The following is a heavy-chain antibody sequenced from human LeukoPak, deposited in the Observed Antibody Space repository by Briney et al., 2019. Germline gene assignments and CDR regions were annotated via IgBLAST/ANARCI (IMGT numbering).Heavy chain of an antibody. V-gene: IGHV1-69*13. J-gene: IGHJ4*02. CDR2: IIPIFGTA. CDR1: GGTFSSYA. CDR3: ATEIYDSSGYYFGY. Sequence: GASVKVSCKASGGTFSSYAISWVRQAPGQGLEWMGGIIPIFGTANYAQKFQGRVTITADESTSTAYMELSSLRSEDTAMYYCATEIYDSSGYYFGYWGQGTLVTVSS. D-gene: IGHD3-22*01.